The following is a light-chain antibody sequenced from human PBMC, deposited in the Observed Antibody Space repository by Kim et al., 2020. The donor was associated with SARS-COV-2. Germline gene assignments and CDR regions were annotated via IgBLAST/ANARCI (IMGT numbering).Light chain of an antibody. CDR2: GAS. J-gene: IGKJ1*01. CDR3: QQYNARLGT. V-gene: IGKV3-15*01. Sequence: EIVMTQSPATLSVSPGERATLFCRASQSVSTSLAGYQQKPGQPPRLLIHGASARATGVPARFSGSGSGTEFTLTISSVQSEDFAVYYCQQYNARLGTFGQGTKVDIK. CDR1: QSVSTS.